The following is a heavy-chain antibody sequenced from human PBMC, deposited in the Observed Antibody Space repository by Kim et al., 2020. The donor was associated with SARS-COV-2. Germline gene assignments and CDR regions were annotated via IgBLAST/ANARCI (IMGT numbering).Heavy chain of an antibody. CDR3: ASQYNRNDDEGYIGYYCDN. D-gene: IGHD1-1*01. CDR1: GFTFGDYA. Sequence: PGGSLRLSCAASGFTFGDYAMHWVRQAPGKGLEWVSGISWNSGSIGYADSVKGRFTISRDNAKNSLYLQMNSLRAEDTALYYCASQYNRNDDEGYIGYYCDNWCQGTLVTGTS. J-gene: IGHJ4*02. CDR2: ISWNSGSI. V-gene: IGHV3-9*01.